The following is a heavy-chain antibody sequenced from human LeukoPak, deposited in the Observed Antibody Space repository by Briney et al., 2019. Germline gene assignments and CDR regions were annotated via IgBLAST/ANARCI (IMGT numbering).Heavy chain of an antibody. V-gene: IGHV4-34*01. CDR3: ARGRGYCSSTSCYRFDP. CDR2: INHSGST. D-gene: IGHD2-2*01. Sequence: PSETLSLTCAVHGGSFSGYYWSWIRQPPGKGLEWIGEINHSGSTNYNPSLKSRVTISVDTSKNQFSLKLSSVTAADTAVYYCARGRGYCSSTSCYRFDPWGQGTLVTVSS. J-gene: IGHJ5*02. CDR1: GGSFSGYY.